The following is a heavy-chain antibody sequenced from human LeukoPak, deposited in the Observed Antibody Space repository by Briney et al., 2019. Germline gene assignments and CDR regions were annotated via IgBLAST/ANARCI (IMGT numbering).Heavy chain of an antibody. CDR1: GFTFTSHW. D-gene: IGHD6-19*01. J-gene: IGHJ5*02. Sequence: PGGSLRLSCEASGFTFTSHWMTWVRQAPGRGLEWVSSIRPSGDNTYYGDSVKGRFTISRDNSKNTVYLQMNNMRVDDTAVYYCARVAGWHWFDPWGQGTLVTVSS. CDR3: ARVAGWHWFDP. CDR2: IRPSGDNT. V-gene: IGHV3-23*01.